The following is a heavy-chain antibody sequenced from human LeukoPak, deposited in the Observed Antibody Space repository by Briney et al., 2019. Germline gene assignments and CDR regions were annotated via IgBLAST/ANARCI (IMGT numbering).Heavy chain of an antibody. J-gene: IGHJ4*02. CDR2: IYTSGST. Sequence: SEILSLTCTVSGGSISSYYWSWIRQPAGKGLEWIGRIYTSGSTNYNPSLKSRVTMSVDTSKNQFSLKLSSVTAADTAVYYCAREIWSNDYVWGSYRYYFDYWGQGTLVTVSS. V-gene: IGHV4-4*07. CDR1: GGSISSYY. D-gene: IGHD3-16*02. CDR3: AREIWSNDYVWGSYRYYFDY.